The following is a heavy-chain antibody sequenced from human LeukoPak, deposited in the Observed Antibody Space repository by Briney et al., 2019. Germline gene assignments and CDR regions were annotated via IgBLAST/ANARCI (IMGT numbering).Heavy chain of an antibody. CDR1: GFTFSSYG. CDR2: ISGSGGST. V-gene: IGHV3-23*01. J-gene: IGHJ4*02. Sequence: GTLRLSCAASGFTFSSYGMSWVRQAPGKGLEWVSAISGSGGSTYYADSVKGRFTISRDNSKNSLYLQMNSLSAEDTAVYYCASSGYFSPFDYWGQGTLVTVSS. CDR3: ASSGYFSPFDY. D-gene: IGHD3-22*01.